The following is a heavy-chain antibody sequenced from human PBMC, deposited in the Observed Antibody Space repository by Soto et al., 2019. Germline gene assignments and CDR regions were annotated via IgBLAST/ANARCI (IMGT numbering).Heavy chain of an antibody. CDR1: GGSFSDYY. D-gene: IGHD2-15*01. CDR2: INHSGST. V-gene: IGHV4-34*01. Sequence: SETLSPTCVVYGGSFSDYYWSWIRQPPGKGLEWIGEINHSGSTNYNPSLKSRVTISVDTSKNQFSLKLSSVTAADTAVYYCARDPAPRYIVVAKSRFDPWGQGTLVTVSS. J-gene: IGHJ5*02. CDR3: ARDPAPRYIVVAKSRFDP.